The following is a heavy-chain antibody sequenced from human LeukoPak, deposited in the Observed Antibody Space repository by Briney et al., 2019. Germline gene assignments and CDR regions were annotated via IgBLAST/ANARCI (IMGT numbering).Heavy chain of an antibody. V-gene: IGHV3-30*03. J-gene: IGHJ4*02. CDR3: ATSLPLLRYFDWLLQGFDY. Sequence: PGRSLRLSCAASGFTFSSYGMHWVRQAPGKGLEWVAVISYDGSNKYYADSVKGRFTISRDNSKNTVYLQMNSLRAEDTAVYYCATSLPLLRYFDWLLQGFDYWGQGTLVTVSS. CDR2: ISYDGSNK. D-gene: IGHD3-9*01. CDR1: GFTFSSYG.